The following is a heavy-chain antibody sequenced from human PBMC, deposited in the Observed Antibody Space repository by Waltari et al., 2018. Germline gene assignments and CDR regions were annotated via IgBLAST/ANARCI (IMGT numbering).Heavy chain of an antibody. V-gene: IGHV4-59*13. CDR3: ARASAGHYDAFDM. CDR1: GGPMSDSY. D-gene: IGHD3-3*01. J-gene: IGHJ3*02. CDR2: IHNSGST. Sequence: QEQLQESGPGLVKPSETLSLTCSVSGGPMSDSYWSWIRQPPGKGLDWMGYIHNSGSTSYKPSLKSRVTISVDTSKNQFSLRLRSVTAADTAVYYCARASAGHYDAFDMWGHGTTVSVSS.